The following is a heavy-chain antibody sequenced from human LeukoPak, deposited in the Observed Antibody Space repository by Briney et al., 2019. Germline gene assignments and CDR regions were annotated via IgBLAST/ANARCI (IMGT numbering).Heavy chain of an antibody. CDR3: ARGSGIVGANDALDI. J-gene: IGHJ3*02. Sequence: GGSLRLSCAASGFTFSSYDMHWVRQATGKGLEWVSAIGTAGDTYYPGSVKGRFTISRENAKNSLYLQMNSLRAGDTAVYYCARGSGIVGANDALDIWGQGTMVTVSS. CDR2: IGTAGDT. CDR1: GFTFSSYD. D-gene: IGHD1-26*01. V-gene: IGHV3-13*01.